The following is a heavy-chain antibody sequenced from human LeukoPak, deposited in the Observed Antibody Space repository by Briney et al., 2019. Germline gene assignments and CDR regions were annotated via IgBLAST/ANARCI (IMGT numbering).Heavy chain of an antibody. CDR2: IYYSGST. J-gene: IGHJ4*02. Sequence: SETLSLTCAVSGYSISSGYYWGWIRQPPGKGLEWIGYIYYSGSTNYNPSLKSRVTISVDTSKNQFSLKLSSVTAADTAVYYCARETMIVGIDYWGQGTLVTVSS. CDR3: ARETMIVGIDY. CDR1: GYSISSGYY. D-gene: IGHD3-22*01. V-gene: IGHV4-61*01.